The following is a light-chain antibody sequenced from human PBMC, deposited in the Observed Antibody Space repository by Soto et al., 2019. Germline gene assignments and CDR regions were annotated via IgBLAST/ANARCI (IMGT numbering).Light chain of an antibody. CDR3: MQDQQPPPT. V-gene: IGKV2-28*01. Sequence: TLSPLSLPVTPGEPASISCRSNASLLHSNRNNYLDWYLQKPGQAPQLLIYLGSNRASGVPDRFSGSGSGTDFTLKISRVEAEDVGVYYCMQDQQPPPTFGQGTKVDIK. J-gene: IGKJ1*01. CDR1: ASLLHSNRNNY. CDR2: LGS.